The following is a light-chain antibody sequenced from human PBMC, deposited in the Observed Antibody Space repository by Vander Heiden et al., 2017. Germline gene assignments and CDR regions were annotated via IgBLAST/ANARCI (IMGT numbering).Light chain of an antibody. Sequence: DIQVTQSPSTLAASVGDRVPITCRASQNIDNWLVWYQQKPGKVPKLLVYKASSLETGVPSRFSGSGSGTEFTLTISSLQPDDFATYYCQRWVRKTWTFGQGTKVEIK. V-gene: IGKV1-5*03. CDR2: KAS. CDR3: QRWVRKTWT. J-gene: IGKJ1*01. CDR1: QNIDNW.